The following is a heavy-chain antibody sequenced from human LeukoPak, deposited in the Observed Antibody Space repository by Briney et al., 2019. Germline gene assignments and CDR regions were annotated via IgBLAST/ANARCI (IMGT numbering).Heavy chain of an antibody. Sequence: ASVKVSCKASGYSFTSNYIHWVRQAPGQGLEWMGMIYPRDGSTSYAQKFQGRVTVTRDTSTSTVHMELGGLRSEDTAVYYCARDQEAFDYWGQGTLVTVSS. J-gene: IGHJ4*02. CDR3: ARDQEAFDY. V-gene: IGHV1-46*01. CDR2: IYPRDGST. CDR1: GYSFTSNY.